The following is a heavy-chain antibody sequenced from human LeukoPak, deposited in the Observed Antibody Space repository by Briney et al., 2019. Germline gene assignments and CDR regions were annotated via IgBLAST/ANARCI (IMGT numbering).Heavy chain of an antibody. CDR2: IGGSGGST. CDR1: GFTFSSYA. V-gene: IGHV3-23*01. D-gene: IGHD3-22*01. J-gene: IGHJ3*02. CDR3: AKKIYYDSSSSWWNDAFDI. Sequence: GGSLRLSCAASGFTFSSYAMSWVRHAPGTGLEWVSAIGGSGGSTYYADSVKGRFTIPRDNSKNTLYLQMNSLRAEDTAVYFCAKKIYYDSSSSWWNDAFDIWGQGTMVTVSS.